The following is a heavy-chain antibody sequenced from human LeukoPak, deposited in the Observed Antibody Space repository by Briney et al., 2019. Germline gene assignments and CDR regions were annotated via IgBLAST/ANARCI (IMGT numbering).Heavy chain of an antibody. CDR1: GDSISSGNYY. V-gene: IGHV4-61*02. Sequence: ASETLSLTCTVSGDSISSGNYYWNCIRQPAGKGLEWIGRFYTSGSSNYNPSLKSRVTISVDTSKNQFSLRLSSVTAADTAVYYCASLGAFAIWGQGTMVTVCS. CDR3: ASLGAFAI. CDR2: FYTSGSS. J-gene: IGHJ3*02.